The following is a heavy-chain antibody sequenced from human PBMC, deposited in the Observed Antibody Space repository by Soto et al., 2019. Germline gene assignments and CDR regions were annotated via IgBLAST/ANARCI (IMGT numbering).Heavy chain of an antibody. CDR3: ARNYFDSGGGFDY. J-gene: IGHJ4*02. CDR2: IYRDGST. V-gene: IGHV3-53*01. D-gene: IGHD3-22*01. Sequence: GGSLRLSCAASGFIVSSNYMSWVRQAPGKGLEWVSVIYRDGSTYYADSVKGRFTISRDNSKNTLYLQMNSLRAEDTAVYYCARNYFDSGGGFDYWGQGTLVTVSS. CDR1: GFIVSSNY.